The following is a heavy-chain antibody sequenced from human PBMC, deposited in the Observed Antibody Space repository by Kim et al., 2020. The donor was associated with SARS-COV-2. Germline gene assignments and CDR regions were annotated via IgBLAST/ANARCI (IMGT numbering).Heavy chain of an antibody. D-gene: IGHD3-9*01. Sequence: GGSLRLSCAASGFTFSSLWMSWVRQAPGKGLEWVANIKQGGSEKYYVDSVKGRFTISRENAKNSLYLQMNSLRAEDTAVYYCARAGDDYDILTGSLFDIWGQGTMVTVSS. J-gene: IGHJ3*02. CDR3: ARAGDDYDILTGSLFDI. CDR1: GFTFSSLW. V-gene: IGHV3-7*03. CDR2: IKQGGSEK.